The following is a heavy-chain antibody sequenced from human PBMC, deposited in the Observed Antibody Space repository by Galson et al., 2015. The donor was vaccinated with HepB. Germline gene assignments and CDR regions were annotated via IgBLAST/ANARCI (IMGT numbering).Heavy chain of an antibody. D-gene: IGHD3-10*01. CDR3: ARVGGQRDYYYYGMDV. Sequence: TLSLTCAVYGGSFSGYYWSWIRQPPGKGLEWIGEINHSGSTNYNPSLKSRVTISVDTSKNQFSLKLSSVTAADTAVYYCARVGGQRDYYYYGMDVWGQGTTVTVSS. CDR2: INHSGST. J-gene: IGHJ6*02. V-gene: IGHV4-34*01. CDR1: GGSFSGYY.